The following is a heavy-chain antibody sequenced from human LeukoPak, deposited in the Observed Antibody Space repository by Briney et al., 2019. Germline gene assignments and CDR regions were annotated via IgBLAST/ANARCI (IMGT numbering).Heavy chain of an antibody. D-gene: IGHD5-12*01. Sequence: SVKVSCKASGGTFSRYSISWVRQAPGQGLEWMGGIIPIFGTANYAQKFQGRVTITADESTSTPYTELSSLRSEDTAVYYCARDSNPQGSSVMGGYNLWGQGTLVTVSS. CDR1: GGTFSRYS. J-gene: IGHJ5*02. CDR2: IIPIFGTA. V-gene: IGHV1-69*13. CDR3: ARDSNPQGSSVMGGYNL.